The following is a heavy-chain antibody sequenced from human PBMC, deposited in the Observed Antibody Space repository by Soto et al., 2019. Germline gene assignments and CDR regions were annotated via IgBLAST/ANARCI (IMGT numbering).Heavy chain of an antibody. CDR1: GASISGYH. Sequence: SETLSLTCTVSGASISGYHWSWIRQSPGKGLECLGYISYSGATNYNPSLKGRVTMSIDTSKNQFSLQLNSVTAADTAVYYCARGFAIDWYTYYFDSWGQGTLVTVSS. CDR2: ISYSGAT. CDR3: ARGFAIDWYTYYFDS. V-gene: IGHV4-59*08. J-gene: IGHJ4*02. D-gene: IGHD3-9*01.